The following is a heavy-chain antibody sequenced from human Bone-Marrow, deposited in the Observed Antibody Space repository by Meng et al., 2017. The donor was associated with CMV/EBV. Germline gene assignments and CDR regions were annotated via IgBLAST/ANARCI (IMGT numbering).Heavy chain of an antibody. CDR2: IDHDGSEK. V-gene: IGHV3-7*01. CDR1: GLSFISFW. Sequence: ESLKISCEMSGLSFISFWMVWVRQAPGKGLEGVATIDHDGSEKFYVDSVKGRFTISRDNAKNSLYLQMNSLRAEDTAVYYCARDHGQLWYDLYYFDYWGQGTLVTVSS. J-gene: IGHJ4*02. D-gene: IGHD5-18*01. CDR3: ARDHGQLWYDLYYFDY.